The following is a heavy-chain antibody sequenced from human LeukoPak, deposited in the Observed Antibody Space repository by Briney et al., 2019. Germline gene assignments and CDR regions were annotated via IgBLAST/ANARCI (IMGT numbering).Heavy chain of an antibody. D-gene: IGHD2-2*01. CDR2: KNPNSGRT. Sequence: ASVKVSCKASGYTFTSYDINWVRQATGQGLEWMAWKNPNSGRTGFAQKFQGRLTMTTNTSISTAYMELSSLTSEDTAVYYCARGPVSTHGMDVWGQGTTVTVSS. V-gene: IGHV1-8*01. J-gene: IGHJ6*02. CDR1: GYTFTSYD. CDR3: ARGPVSTHGMDV.